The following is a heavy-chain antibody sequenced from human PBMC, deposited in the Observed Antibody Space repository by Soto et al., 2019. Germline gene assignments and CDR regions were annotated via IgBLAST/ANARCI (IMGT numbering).Heavy chain of an antibody. D-gene: IGHD6-19*01. J-gene: IGHJ5*01. Sequence: SVKVSCKASGYTFTSYAMHWVRQAPGQRLEWMGWINAGNGNTKYSQKFQGRVTITRDTSASTAYMELSSLRSEDTAVYYCARQRPSGWYNWLDSWGQGTLVTVSS. CDR2: INAGNGNT. CDR1: GYTFTSYA. V-gene: IGHV1-3*01. CDR3: ARQRPSGWYNWLDS.